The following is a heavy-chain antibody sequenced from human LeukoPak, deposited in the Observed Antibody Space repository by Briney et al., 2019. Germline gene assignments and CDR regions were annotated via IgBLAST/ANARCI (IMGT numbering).Heavy chain of an antibody. J-gene: IGHJ4*02. V-gene: IGHV3-30*18. CDR1: GFTFSSYG. CDR3: AEDTHPVKLRFLEWGNYFDY. Sequence: PGGSLRLSCAASGFTFSSYGMHWVRQAPGKGLEWVAVISYDGSNKYYADSVKGRFTISRDNAKNSLYLQMNSLRAEDTALYYCAEDTHPVKLRFLEWGNYFDYWGQGTLVTVSS. CDR2: ISYDGSNK. D-gene: IGHD3-3*01.